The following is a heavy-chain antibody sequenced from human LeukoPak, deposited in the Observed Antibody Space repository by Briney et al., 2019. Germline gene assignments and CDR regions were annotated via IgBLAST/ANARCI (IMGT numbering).Heavy chain of an antibody. CDR1: GFTFSSYS. V-gene: IGHV3-21*01. J-gene: IGHJ3*02. Sequence: PGGSLRLSCAASGFTFSSYSMNWVRQAPGKGLEWVSSISSSSSYIYYADSVKGRFTISRDNAKNSLYLQMNSLRAEDTAVYYCAKGFRGVVDDFDIWGQGTMVTVSS. CDR2: ISSSSSYI. D-gene: IGHD3-10*01. CDR3: AKGFRGVVDDFDI.